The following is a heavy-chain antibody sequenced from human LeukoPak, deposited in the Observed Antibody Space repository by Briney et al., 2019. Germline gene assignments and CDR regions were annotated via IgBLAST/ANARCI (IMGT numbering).Heavy chain of an antibody. J-gene: IGHJ4*02. CDR1: GGSISSGGYS. Sequence: SQTLSLTCAVSGGSISSGGYSWSWIRQPPGKGLEWIGYIYHSGSTYCNPSLKSRVTISVDRSKNQFSLKLSSVTAADTAVYYCARTQTTVVTHWGQGTLVTVSS. V-gene: IGHV4-30-2*01. CDR3: ARTQTTVVTH. D-gene: IGHD4-23*01. CDR2: IYHSGST.